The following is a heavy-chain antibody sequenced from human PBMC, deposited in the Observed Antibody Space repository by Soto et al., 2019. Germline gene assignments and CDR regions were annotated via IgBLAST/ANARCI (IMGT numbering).Heavy chain of an antibody. CDR2: IKQDGSEK. V-gene: IGHV3-7*03. CDR1: GFTYSSDW. J-gene: IGHJ3*02. Sequence: GLSLRLSCAPSGFTYSSDWMSCVPQSPWKRLEWVAKIKQDGSEKYYVNSVKGRFTISRDNAKNALYLQMNSLRAEDTAVYYCARGDSSGWYDGAFDIWGKVTMVTVSS. CDR3: ARGDSSGWYDGAFDI. D-gene: IGHD6-19*01.